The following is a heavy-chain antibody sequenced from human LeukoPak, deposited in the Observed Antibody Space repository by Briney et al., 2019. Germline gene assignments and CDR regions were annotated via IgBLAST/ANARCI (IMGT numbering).Heavy chain of an antibody. D-gene: IGHD2-15*01. Sequence: GESLKISCKGSGYSINNYWIGWVRQMPGKGLEWMGIIYPADSDIRYSPSFQGQVTISADKSISTAYLQWSSLKASDTAMYYCARQEYCSGGSCYTWFDPWGQGTLVIVSP. CDR3: ARQEYCSGGSCYTWFDP. CDR2: IYPADSDI. V-gene: IGHV5-51*01. J-gene: IGHJ5*02. CDR1: GYSINNYW.